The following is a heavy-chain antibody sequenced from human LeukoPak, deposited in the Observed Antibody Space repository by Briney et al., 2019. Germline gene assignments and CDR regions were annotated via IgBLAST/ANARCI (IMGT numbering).Heavy chain of an antibody. V-gene: IGHV3-23*01. D-gene: IGHD6-19*01. CDR3: AKSGRGSGWYGAYYFDY. J-gene: IGHJ4*02. CDR2: ISGSGGST. CDR1: GFTFSNYA. Sequence: PGGSLRLSCAAFGFTFSNYAMSWVRQAPGKGLEWVSSISGSGGSTYYTDSVKGRFTISRDSSKNSLYLQMNSLRAEDTAVYYCAKSGRGSGWYGAYYFDYWGQGTLVTVSS.